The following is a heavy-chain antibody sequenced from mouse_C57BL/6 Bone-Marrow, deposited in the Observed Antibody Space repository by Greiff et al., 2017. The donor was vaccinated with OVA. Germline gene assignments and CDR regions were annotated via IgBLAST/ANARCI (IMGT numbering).Heavy chain of an antibody. CDR3: ARHGGISGAWFAY. CDR2: ISNLAYSI. V-gene: IGHV5-15*01. Sequence: EVKLVESGGGLVQPGGSLELSCAASGFTFSDYGMAWVRQAPRKGPEWVAFISNLAYSIYYADTVTGRFTISRENAKNTLYLEMSSLSSEDTAMYSWARHGGISGAWFAYWGQGALVTVAA. J-gene: IGHJ3*01. CDR1: GFTFSDYG.